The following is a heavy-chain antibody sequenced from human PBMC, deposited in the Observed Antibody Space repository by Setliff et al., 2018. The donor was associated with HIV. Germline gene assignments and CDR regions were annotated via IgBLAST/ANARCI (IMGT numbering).Heavy chain of an antibody. CDR1: GFTFTSFA. Sequence: ETLSLSCAASGFTFTSFAMSWVRQAPGKGLEWVSSISSSGVSTYYVDSAKGRFTVSRDNSKNTLYLQMNSLRAEDTAVYYCARVFEPFDYWGQGTLVTVSS. CDR2: ISSSGVST. D-gene: IGHD3-10*02. V-gene: IGHV3-23*01. J-gene: IGHJ4*02. CDR3: ARVFEPFDY.